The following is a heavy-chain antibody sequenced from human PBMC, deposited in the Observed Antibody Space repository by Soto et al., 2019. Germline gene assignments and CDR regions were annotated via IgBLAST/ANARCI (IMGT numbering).Heavy chain of an antibody. CDR1: GFTFSSYG. J-gene: IGHJ3*02. CDR2: IWYDGSNK. Sequence: QVQLVESGGGVVQPGRSLRLSCAASGFTFSSYGMHWVRQATGKGLEWVAVIWYDGSNKYYADSVKGRFTISRDNSKTRPYLQMNSLSDEETAVYYCASLRHIRELGAFDIWGQGTMVTVSS. V-gene: IGHV3-33*01. D-gene: IGHD1-7*01. CDR3: ASLRHIRELGAFDI.